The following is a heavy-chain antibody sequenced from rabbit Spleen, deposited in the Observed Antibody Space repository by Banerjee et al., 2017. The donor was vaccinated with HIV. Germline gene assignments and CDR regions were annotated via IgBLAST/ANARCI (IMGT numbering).Heavy chain of an antibody. V-gene: IGHV1S7*01. Sequence: QELVESGGGLVQPGGSLKLSCKASRFDFSTYSMSWVRQAPGKGLEWIGYIVPIFGVTYYANWVNGRFTISSHNAQNTLYLQLNSLTAADTATYFCARDLAGAIGWNFYLWGPGTLVTVS. CDR1: RFDFSTYS. J-gene: IGHJ6*01. CDR3: ARDLAGAIGWNFYL. D-gene: IGHD4-1*01. CDR2: IVPIFGVT.